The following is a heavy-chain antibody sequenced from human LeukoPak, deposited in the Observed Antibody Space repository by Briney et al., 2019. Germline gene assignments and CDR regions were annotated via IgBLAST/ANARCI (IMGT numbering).Heavy chain of an antibody. Sequence: ASVKVSCKASGYTFTGYYMHWVRQAPGQGLEWMGWINPNSGGTNYAQKLQGRVTMTTDTSTSTAYMELRSLRSDDTAVYYCARGPGGRRGYYPLEDSYYYYYMDVWGKGTTVTVSS. J-gene: IGHJ6*03. CDR2: INPNSGGT. CDR1: GYTFTGYY. CDR3: ARGPGGRRGYYPLEDSYYYYYMDV. V-gene: IGHV1-2*02. D-gene: IGHD3-22*01.